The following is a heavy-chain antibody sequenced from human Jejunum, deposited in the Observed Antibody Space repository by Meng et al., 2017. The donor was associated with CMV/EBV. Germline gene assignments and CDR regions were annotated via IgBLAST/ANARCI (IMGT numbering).Heavy chain of an antibody. J-gene: IGHJ4*02. Sequence: YSVHWGCHAPDKGREWVTFIQYDGSTKHNTDSVSSRFTLSRETSRNTVSLRMNSLRPQDTALYNCAKDGGAPYNVDSIGYFDYWGQGTLVTVSS. D-gene: IGHD3-16*01. V-gene: IGHV3-30*02. CDR3: AKDGGAPYNVDSIGYFDY. CDR2: IQYDGSTK. CDR1: YS.